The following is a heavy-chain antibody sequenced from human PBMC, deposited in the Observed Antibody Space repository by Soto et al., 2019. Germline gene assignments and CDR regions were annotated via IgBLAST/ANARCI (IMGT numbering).Heavy chain of an antibody. CDR2: LSYTGNSFKP. D-gene: IGHD3-3*01. CDR3: ARSERSLLDY. V-gene: IGHV4-30-4*01. CDR1: GASISGSDHY. J-gene: IGHJ4*02. Sequence: QVQLQESGPGLVKASQTLSLTCTVSGASISGSDHYWSWVRQPPGKVLEWIGHLSYTGNSFKPYSNPSPQGPLTKPLDTAKSQFSLKMTSVTAADTAVYFCARSERSLLDYWGQGALVSVSS.